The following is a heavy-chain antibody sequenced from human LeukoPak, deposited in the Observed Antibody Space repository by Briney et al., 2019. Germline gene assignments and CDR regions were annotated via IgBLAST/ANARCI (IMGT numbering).Heavy chain of an antibody. Sequence: GGSLRLSCAASGFTFSSYWMSWVRQAPGKGLEWVANIKQDGSEKYYVDSVKGRFTISRDNAKNSLCLQMNSLRVEDTAVYYCARVGGHCSGGSCYSPSPNFDYWGQGTLVTVSS. CDR2: IKQDGSEK. J-gene: IGHJ4*02. CDR1: GFTFSSYW. V-gene: IGHV3-7*01. CDR3: ARVGGHCSGGSCYSPSPNFDY. D-gene: IGHD2-15*01.